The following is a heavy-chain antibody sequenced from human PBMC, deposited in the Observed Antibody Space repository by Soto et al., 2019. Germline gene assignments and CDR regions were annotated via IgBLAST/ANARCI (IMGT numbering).Heavy chain of an antibody. J-gene: IGHJ4*02. CDR1: GFTVSSNY. CDR3: AKDTGSSGTGTYSY. Sequence: PGGSLRLSCAASGFTVSSNYMSWVRQAPGKGLEWVSGISGSGTTYYADSVKGRFTISRDNSKNTLYLQMNSLRGDDTAVYYCAKDTGSSGTGTYSYWGQGTLVTVSS. D-gene: IGHD3-10*01. V-gene: IGHV3-53*01. CDR2: ISGSGTT.